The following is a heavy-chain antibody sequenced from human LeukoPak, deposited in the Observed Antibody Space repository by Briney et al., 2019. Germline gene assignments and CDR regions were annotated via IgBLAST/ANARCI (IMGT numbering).Heavy chain of an antibody. D-gene: IGHD3-22*01. J-gene: IGHJ4*02. CDR2: INPNSGGT. CDR1: GYTFTGYY. CDR3: VTYYDSSGFFSY. Sequence: ASVKVSCKASGYTFTGYYMHWVRQAPGQGLEWMGWINPNSGGTNYAQKFRGRVTMTRDTSISTAYIELSRLSSDDTAVYYCVTYYDSSGFFSYWGQGTLVTVSS. V-gene: IGHV1-2*02.